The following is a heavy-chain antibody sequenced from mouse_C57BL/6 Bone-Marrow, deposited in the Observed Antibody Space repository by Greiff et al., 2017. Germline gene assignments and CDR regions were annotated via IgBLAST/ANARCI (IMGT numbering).Heavy chain of an antibody. CDR3: TRIAY. V-gene: IGHV14-4*01. Sequence: VQLKESGAELVRPGASVKLSCTASGFNIKDYYMHWVKQRPEQGLEWIGWIDPENGDTEYASKFQGKATITLDTSSNTAYLQLSSLTSEDTAVYYCTRIAYWGQGTLVTVSA. CDR1: GFNIKDYY. J-gene: IGHJ3*01. CDR2: IDPENGDT.